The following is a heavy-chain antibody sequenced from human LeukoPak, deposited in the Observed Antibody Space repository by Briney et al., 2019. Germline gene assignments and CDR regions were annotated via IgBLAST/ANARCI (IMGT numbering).Heavy chain of an antibody. CDR1: GGSISSGGYY. V-gene: IGHV4-31*03. CDR2: IYYSGST. D-gene: IGHD3-10*01. CDR3: ATQRFGELGRLDY. J-gene: IGHJ4*02. Sequence: RASETLSLTCTVSGGSISSGGYYWSWIRQHPGEGLEWIGYIYYSGSTYYNPSLKSRVTISVDTSKNQFSLKLSSVTAADTAVYYCATQRFGELGRLDYWGQGTLVTVSS.